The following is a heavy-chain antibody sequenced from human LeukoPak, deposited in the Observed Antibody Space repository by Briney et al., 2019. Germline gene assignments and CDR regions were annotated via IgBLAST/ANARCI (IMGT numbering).Heavy chain of an antibody. Sequence: GGSLRLSCTASGFTFSNYGMHWVRQAPGKGLEWVAVTSYDGTNKYYADSVKGRFTISRDNSKNTLYLQMNSLRAEDTAVYYCARALLVIRGGTVEYYFDYWGQGTLVTVSS. CDR1: GFTFSNYG. V-gene: IGHV3-30*03. CDR2: TSYDGTNK. D-gene: IGHD2-8*02. J-gene: IGHJ4*02. CDR3: ARALLVIRGGTVEYYFDY.